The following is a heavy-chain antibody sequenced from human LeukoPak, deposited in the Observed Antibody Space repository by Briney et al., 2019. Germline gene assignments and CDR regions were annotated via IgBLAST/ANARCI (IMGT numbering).Heavy chain of an antibody. CDR1: GDSVSSNSVT. CDR3: ARKLTQYDCFDP. Sequence: SQTLSLTCAISGDSVSSNSVTWNWIRQSPSRGLEWLGRTYYRSTWYNDYAVSVRGRITVNPDTSKNQFSLHLNSVTPEDTAVYYCARKLTQYDCFDPWGQGILVTVSS. D-gene: IGHD1-1*01. CDR2: TYYRSTWYN. V-gene: IGHV6-1*01. J-gene: IGHJ5*02.